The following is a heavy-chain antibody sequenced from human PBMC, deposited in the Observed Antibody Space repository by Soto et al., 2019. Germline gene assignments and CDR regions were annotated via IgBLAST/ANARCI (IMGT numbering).Heavy chain of an antibody. V-gene: IGHV3-21*01. J-gene: IGHJ5*02. CDR1: GFTFSSYS. Sequence: LSLSCAASGFTFSSYSMNWVRQAPGKGLEWVSSISSSSSYIYYADSVKGRFTISRDNAKNSLYLQMNSLRAEDTAVYYCAREGENSSSWPRVWFDPWGQGTLVTVSS. CDR3: AREGENSSSWPRVWFDP. D-gene: IGHD6-13*01. CDR2: ISSSSSYI.